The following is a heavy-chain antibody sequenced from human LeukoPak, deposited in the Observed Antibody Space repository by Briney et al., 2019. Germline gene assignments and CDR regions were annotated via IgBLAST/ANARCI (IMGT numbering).Heavy chain of an antibody. J-gene: IGHJ4*02. V-gene: IGHV3-23*01. CDR2: ISGSGGST. Sequence: GGSLRLSCAASGFTFSSYAMSWVRQAPGKGLEWVSAISGSGGSTYYADSVKGRFTISRDKSKNTLYLQMNSLRAEDTAVYYCANGYDSSGYYLDFDYWGQGTLVTVSS. CDR1: GFTFSSYA. CDR3: ANGYDSSGYYLDFDY. D-gene: IGHD3-22*01.